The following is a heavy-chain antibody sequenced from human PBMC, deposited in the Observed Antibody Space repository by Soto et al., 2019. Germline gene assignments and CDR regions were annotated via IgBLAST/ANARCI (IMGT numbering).Heavy chain of an antibody. Sequence: EVQVLQSGGDLVEPGGSLRLSCVASSFTFTTTWMNWVRQAPGKGLEWVGHIKSSKDGGTADYAAAVKARFTISKDDSKNTVYLQMNSLTTEDTAVYYCATDYYYCIMDWGQGTLVTVSS. CDR2: IKSSKDGGTA. D-gene: IGHD3-10*01. CDR3: ATDYYYCIMD. V-gene: IGHV3-15*07. CDR1: SFTFTTTW. J-gene: IGHJ1*01.